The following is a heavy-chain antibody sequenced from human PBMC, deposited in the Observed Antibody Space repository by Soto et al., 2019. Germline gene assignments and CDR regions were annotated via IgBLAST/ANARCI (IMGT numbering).Heavy chain of an antibody. J-gene: IGHJ4*02. Sequence: VASVKVSCKASGFTFTGHYIHWVRQAPGQGLEWMGWINPNSGGTSYAQKFQGRLTMTTDTSITTAYMELGRLSSDDTAVYYCAREGDGYIGYFDYWGQGTLVTVSS. D-gene: IGHD5-12*01. V-gene: IGHV1-2*02. CDR1: GFTFTGHY. CDR2: INPNSGGT. CDR3: AREGDGYIGYFDY.